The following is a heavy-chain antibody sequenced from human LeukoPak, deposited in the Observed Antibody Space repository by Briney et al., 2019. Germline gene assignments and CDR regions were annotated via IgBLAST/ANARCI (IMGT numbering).Heavy chain of an antibody. CDR2: IYYTGST. J-gene: IGHJ5*02. CDR3: ARRLPEELSGDWFDP. D-gene: IGHD1-7*01. Sequence: PSETLSLTCTVSGGSISSYYWSWIRQPPGKGLEWLGYIYYTGSTNYNPSLKSRVTISVDTSKNQFSLKLTSVTAADTAVYYCARRLPEELSGDWFDPWGQGTLVTVSS. CDR1: GGSISSYY. V-gene: IGHV4-59*08.